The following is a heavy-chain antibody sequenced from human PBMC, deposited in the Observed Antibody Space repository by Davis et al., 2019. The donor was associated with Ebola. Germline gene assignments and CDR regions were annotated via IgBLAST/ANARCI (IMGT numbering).Heavy chain of an antibody. V-gene: IGHV3-7*04. CDR3: AGGLLPYYYGMDV. Sequence: GGSLRLSCAASGFTFSDYYMSWIRQAPGKGLEWVANIKQDGSEKYYVDSVKGRFTISRDNAKNSLYLQMNSLRAEDTAVYYCAGGLLPYYYGMDVWGKGTTVTVSS. J-gene: IGHJ6*04. CDR1: GFTFSDYY. D-gene: IGHD2/OR15-2a*01. CDR2: IKQDGSEK.